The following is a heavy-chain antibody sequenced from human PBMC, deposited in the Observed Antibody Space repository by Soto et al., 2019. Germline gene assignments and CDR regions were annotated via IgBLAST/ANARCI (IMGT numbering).Heavy chain of an antibody. Sequence: ASVKVSCKASGYTFTSYYMHWVRQAPGQGLEWMGIINPSGGSTSYAQKFQGRVTMTRDTSTSTVYMELSSLRPEDTAVYYCAKDTSSSPYYMDVWGKGTTVTVSS. J-gene: IGHJ6*03. V-gene: IGHV1-46*01. CDR2: INPSGGST. CDR3: AKDTSSSPYYMDV. CDR1: GYTFTSYY. D-gene: IGHD6-13*01.